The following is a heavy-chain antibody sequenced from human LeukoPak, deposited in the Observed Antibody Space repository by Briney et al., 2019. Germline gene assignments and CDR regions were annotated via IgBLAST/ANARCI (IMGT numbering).Heavy chain of an antibody. V-gene: IGHV4-39*01. D-gene: IGHD7-27*01. Sequence: SETLSLTCTVSGGSISSSSYYWGWIRQPPGKGLEWIGSIYYSGSTYYNPSLKSRVTISVDTSKNQFSLKLSSVTAADTAVYYCARRITGDANDYWGQGTLVTVSS. CDR2: IYYSGST. CDR3: ARRITGDANDY. J-gene: IGHJ4*02. CDR1: GGSISSSSYY.